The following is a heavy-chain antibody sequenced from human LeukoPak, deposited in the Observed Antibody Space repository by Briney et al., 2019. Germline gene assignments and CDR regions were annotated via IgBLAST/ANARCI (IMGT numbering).Heavy chain of an antibody. J-gene: IGHJ4*02. CDR3: ARLVWRDPDPFDY. CDR1: GFTFSDYY. V-gene: IGHV3-11*01. CDR2: ISSSGSTI. D-gene: IGHD5-24*01. Sequence: GGSLRLSCAASGFTFSDYYMSWIRQAPGKGLEWVSYISSSGSTIYYADSVKGRFTISRDNAKNSLYLQMNSLRAEDTAVYYCARLVWRDPDPFDYWGQGTLVTVSS.